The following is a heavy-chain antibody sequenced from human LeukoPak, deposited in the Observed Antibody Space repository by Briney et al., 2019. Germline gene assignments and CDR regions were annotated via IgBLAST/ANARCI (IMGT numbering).Heavy chain of an antibody. D-gene: IGHD6-13*01. CDR3: AKDGSSWSASFDY. V-gene: IGHV3-30*18. CDR2: ISYDGSNK. J-gene: IGHJ4*02. Sequence: PGGSLRLSCAASGFTFSSYGVHWVRQAPGKGLEWVAVISYDGSNKYYADSVKGRFTISRDNSKNTLYLQMNSLRAEDTAVYYCAKDGSSWSASFDYWGQGTLVTVSS. CDR1: GFTFSSYG.